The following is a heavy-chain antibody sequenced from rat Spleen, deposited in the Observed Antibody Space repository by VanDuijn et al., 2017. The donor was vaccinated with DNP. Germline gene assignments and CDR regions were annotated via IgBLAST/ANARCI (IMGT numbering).Heavy chain of an antibody. CDR2: IKTDGGST. J-gene: IGHJ2*01. D-gene: IGHD4-3*01. V-gene: IGHV5-58*01. CDR3: IRWNSGHFDY. CDR1: GFTFSSYW. Sequence: EVQLVESGGGLVQPGRSLKLSCVASGFTFSSYWMYWIRQAPGKGLEWVASIKTDGGSTYYPDSVKGRFTISRDNAKSTLYLQMNSLRYEDMATYYCIRWNSGHFDYWGQGVMVTVSS.